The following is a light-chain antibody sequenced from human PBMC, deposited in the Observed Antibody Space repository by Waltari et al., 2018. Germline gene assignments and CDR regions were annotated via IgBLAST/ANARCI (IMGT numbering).Light chain of an antibody. CDR1: QSISSW. J-gene: IGKJ2*03. CDR2: RAS. V-gene: IGKV1-5*03. Sequence: DIPMTQSPSTLAASVGDRVPITCRASQSISSWLAWYQQKPGKAPNLLISRASSLESGVPSRFSGSGSGTEFSLTISSMQPDDFATYYCQQYSSYNSFGQGTKLEI. CDR3: QQYSSYNS.